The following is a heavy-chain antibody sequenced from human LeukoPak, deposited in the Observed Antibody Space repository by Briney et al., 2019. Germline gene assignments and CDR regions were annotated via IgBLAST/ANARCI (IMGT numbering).Heavy chain of an antibody. CDR1: GGSISSYY. Sequence: PSETLSLTCTVSGGSISSYYWSWIRQPPGKGLEWIGSIDYSGTTNYNPSLKTRVTISVDTSKNQFSLKLSSVTAADTAMYFCARDMESGSTRGRAFNIWGQGRMVTVSS. J-gene: IGHJ3*02. CDR3: ARDMESGSTRGRAFNI. CDR2: IDYSGTT. D-gene: IGHD1-26*01. V-gene: IGHV4-59*01.